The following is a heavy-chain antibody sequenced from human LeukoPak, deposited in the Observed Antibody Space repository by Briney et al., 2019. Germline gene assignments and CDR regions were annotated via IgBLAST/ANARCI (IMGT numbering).Heavy chain of an antibody. Sequence: GGSLRLSCAASGFSFSAYWMTWVRQAPGTGQEWVANINPAGSETYYVDPVKGRFSISRDNAKNLVYLKMNSLRAEDTAVYHCARFGYVAAVDVWGQGTPVTVSS. CDR2: INPAGSET. J-gene: IGHJ4*02. D-gene: IGHD2-15*01. CDR3: ARFGYVAAVDV. V-gene: IGHV3-7*01. CDR1: GFSFSAYW.